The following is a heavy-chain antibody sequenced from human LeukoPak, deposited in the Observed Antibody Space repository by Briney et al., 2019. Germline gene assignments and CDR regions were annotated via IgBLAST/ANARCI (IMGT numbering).Heavy chain of an antibody. J-gene: IGHJ1*01. Sequence: PGGSLRLSCAASGFTFSSYGMHWVRQAPGKGLEWVAFIRYDGSNKYYADSVKGRFTISRDNSKNTLYLQMNSLRAEDTAVYYCAKDLSGGITMIVVPLVWGQGTLVTVSS. CDR3: AKDLSGGITMIVVPLV. V-gene: IGHV3-30*02. CDR1: GFTFSSYG. CDR2: IRYDGSNK. D-gene: IGHD3-22*01.